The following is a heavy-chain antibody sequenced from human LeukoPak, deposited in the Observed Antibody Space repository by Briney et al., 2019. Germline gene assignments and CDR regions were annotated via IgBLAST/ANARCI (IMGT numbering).Heavy chain of an antibody. CDR2: IYTSGST. D-gene: IGHD3-10*01. J-gene: IGHJ6*03. CDR3: ARDSGLWFGDYYYYYMDV. Sequence: SETLSLTCTVSGVSISSGGYYWSWLGQPAGEGLEWVGRIYTSGSTSYNPSLKSRATISVDASKNQLSLTLNSVSAADAAVYYCARDSGLWFGDYYYYYMDVWGKGATVTISS. V-gene: IGHV4-61*02. CDR1: GVSISSGGYY.